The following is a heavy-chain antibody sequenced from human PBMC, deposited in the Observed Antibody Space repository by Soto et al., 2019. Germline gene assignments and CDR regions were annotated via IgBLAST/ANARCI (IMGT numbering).Heavy chain of an antibody. J-gene: IGHJ4*02. Sequence: EVQLLESGGGLVQPGGSLRLSCAASGFTFSSYAMSWVRQAPGKGLEWVSAISGSGGSTYYADSVKGRFTISRDNSKNTLYLQMNSLRAEDTALYYCSKEGEXSSGWANFDYWGQGTLVTVSS. V-gene: IGHV3-23*01. CDR2: ISGSGGST. D-gene: IGHD6-19*01. CDR1: GFTFSSYA. CDR3: SKEGEXSSGWANFDY.